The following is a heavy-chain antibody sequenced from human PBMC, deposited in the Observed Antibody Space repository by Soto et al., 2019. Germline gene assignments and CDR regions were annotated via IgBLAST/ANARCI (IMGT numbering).Heavy chain of an antibody. D-gene: IGHD2-15*01. V-gene: IGHV4-34*01. Sequence: TLSLTCAVCGGSFSGYYWSWIRQPPGKGLEWIGEINHSGSTNYNPSLKSRVTISVDTSKDQFSLKLSSVTAADTAVYYCASGVEEYCSGGSCYSGPVWVYWGQGTLVTVSS. J-gene: IGHJ4*02. CDR2: INHSGST. CDR1: GGSFSGYY. CDR3: ASGVEEYCSGGSCYSGPVWVY.